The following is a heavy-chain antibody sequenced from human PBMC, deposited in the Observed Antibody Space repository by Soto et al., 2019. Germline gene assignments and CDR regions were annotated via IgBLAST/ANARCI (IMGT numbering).Heavy chain of an antibody. CDR2: TNQDGRER. Sequence: EVQLVESGGGLVQPGGSVRLSCVASGFTFRNYWMSWLRQAPGKGLEWVANTNQDGRERYSVDSVKGRFTISRDNAKNSMHLQMNSLRAEDTAVYYCARDGSGYSTDWGQGTLVTVSS. V-gene: IGHV3-7*01. J-gene: IGHJ4*02. CDR3: ARDGSGYSTD. D-gene: IGHD5-18*01. CDR1: GFTFRNYW.